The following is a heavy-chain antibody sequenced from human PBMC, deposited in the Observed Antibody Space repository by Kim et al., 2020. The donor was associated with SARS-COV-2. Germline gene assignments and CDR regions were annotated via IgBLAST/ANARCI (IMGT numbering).Heavy chain of an antibody. CDR2: IYYSGST. CDR1: GYSINSFY. J-gene: IGHJ3*02. Sequence: SETLSLTCTVSGYSINSFYWTWTRQSPGKGLEWIGYIYYSGSTNYNPSLKSRVTVSIDTSKNQFSLQLRSVTAADTAVYYCARARSSGSYFKPPDAFDIWCPGTMVTVSS. CDR3: ARARSSGSYFKPPDAFDI. V-gene: IGHV4-59*01. D-gene: IGHD3-10*01.